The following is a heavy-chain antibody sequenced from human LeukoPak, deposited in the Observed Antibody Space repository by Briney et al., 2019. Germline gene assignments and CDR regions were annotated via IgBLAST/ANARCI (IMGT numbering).Heavy chain of an antibody. D-gene: IGHD3-10*01. CDR3: ATDLSSMVRGVISWFDP. V-gene: IGHV1-24*01. Sequence: ASVKVSCKVSGYTLTELSMHWVRQAPGKGLEWMGGFDPEDGETIYAQKFQGRVTMTEDTSTDTAYMELSSLRSEDTAVYYCATDLSSMVRGVISWFDPWGQGTLVTVSS. CDR2: FDPEDGET. J-gene: IGHJ5*02. CDR1: GYTLTELS.